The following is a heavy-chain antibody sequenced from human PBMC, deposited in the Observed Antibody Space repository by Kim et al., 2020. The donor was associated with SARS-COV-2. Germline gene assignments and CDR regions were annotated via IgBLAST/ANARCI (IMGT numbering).Heavy chain of an antibody. CDR1: GFTFSDYD. Sequence: GGSLRLSCAASGFTFSDYDMSWIRQAPGKGLEWVSYISSSGSTIYYADSVKGRFTISRDNAKNSLYLQMNSLRAEDTAVYYCARARAATFYYYGMDVWGQGTAVTVSS. V-gene: IGHV3-11*01. CDR2: ISSSGSTI. CDR3: ARARAATFYYYGMDV. D-gene: IGHD2-15*01. J-gene: IGHJ6*02.